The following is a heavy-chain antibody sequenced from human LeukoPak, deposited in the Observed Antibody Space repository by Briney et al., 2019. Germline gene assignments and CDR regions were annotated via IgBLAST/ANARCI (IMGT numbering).Heavy chain of an antibody. CDR2: ISGSGGST. Sequence: GGSLRLSCAASGFTFSSYAMSWVRQVPGKGLEWVSAISGSGGSTYYADSVKGRFTISRDNAKNSLYLQMNSLRAEDTAVYYCARGSSSFHWYYFDYWGQGTLVTVSS. J-gene: IGHJ4*02. CDR1: GFTFSSYA. D-gene: IGHD2-15*01. V-gene: IGHV3-23*01. CDR3: ARGSSSFHWYYFDY.